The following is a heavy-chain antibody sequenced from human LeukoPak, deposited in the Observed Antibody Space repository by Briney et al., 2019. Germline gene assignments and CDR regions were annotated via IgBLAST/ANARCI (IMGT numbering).Heavy chain of an antibody. V-gene: IGHV3-74*01. Sequence: PGGSLRLSCATSAFTFSSYWMHWVRQAPGKGLVWVSRINSDGSSRSYADYVKGRFTISRDTSKNTLYLQMNSLRAEDTAVYFCAGRHCSGGGCYFAGADPFDYWGQGTLVTVSS. CDR3: AGRHCSGGGCYFAGADPFDY. J-gene: IGHJ4*02. CDR2: INSDGSSR. D-gene: IGHD2-15*01. CDR1: AFTFSSYW.